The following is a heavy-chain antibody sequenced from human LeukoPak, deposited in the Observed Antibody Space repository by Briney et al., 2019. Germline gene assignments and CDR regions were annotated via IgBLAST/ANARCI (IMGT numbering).Heavy chain of an antibody. CDR2: INPTTGVA. Sequence: ASVNVSCKTSGYTFTVHYKNWVRQAPGQGLELMGRINPTTGVANYAQKFQGRITVTRDTSINTAYMELSSLTSDDTAVYYCARLDRNYYYLDVWGQGTTVTVSS. V-gene: IGHV1-2*06. J-gene: IGHJ6*03. D-gene: IGHD1-1*01. CDR3: ARLDRNYYYLDV. CDR1: GYTFTVHY.